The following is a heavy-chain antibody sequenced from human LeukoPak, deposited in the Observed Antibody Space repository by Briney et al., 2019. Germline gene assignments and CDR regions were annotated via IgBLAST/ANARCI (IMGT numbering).Heavy chain of an antibody. Sequence: GGSLRLSCAASGFSVTNNYITWVRQAPGKGLEWVSVMYTGGTPYYADSVKGRFTISRDISKNTLYLQMTSLRAEDTAVYYCASLLDYSRVDYWGQGTLVTVSS. CDR2: MYTGGTP. D-gene: IGHD5-12*01. J-gene: IGHJ4*02. CDR3: ASLLDYSRVDY. V-gene: IGHV3-53*01. CDR1: GFSVTNNY.